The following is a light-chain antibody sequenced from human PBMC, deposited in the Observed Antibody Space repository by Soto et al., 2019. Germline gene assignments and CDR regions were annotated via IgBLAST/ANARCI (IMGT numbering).Light chain of an antibody. Sequence: DIQMTQSPSSLSASVGDRVTITCRARQGISNYLAWYQQKPGKVPKLLIYAASTLQSGVPSRFSGSGSGTEFTLTISSLQPEDVATYYCQKYNSDPLTVGRGTRLEIK. CDR3: QKYNSDPLT. CDR2: AAS. V-gene: IGKV1-27*01. J-gene: IGKJ5*01. CDR1: QGISNY.